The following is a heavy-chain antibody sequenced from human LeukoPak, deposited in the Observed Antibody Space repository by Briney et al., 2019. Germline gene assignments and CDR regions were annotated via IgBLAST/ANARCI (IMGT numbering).Heavy chain of an antibody. CDR1: GGSVSSYY. Sequence: PSETLSLTCTVSGGSVSSYYWSWIRQPPGKGLEWIGYFSYSGNTNYNPSLKSRVTISVDTSKNQFSLKLSSVTAADTAVYYCARGRRNYYDSSGYTKTFDYWGQGTLVTVSS. CDR3: ARGRRNYYDSSGYTKTFDY. CDR2: FSYSGNT. V-gene: IGHV4-59*02. J-gene: IGHJ4*02. D-gene: IGHD3-22*01.